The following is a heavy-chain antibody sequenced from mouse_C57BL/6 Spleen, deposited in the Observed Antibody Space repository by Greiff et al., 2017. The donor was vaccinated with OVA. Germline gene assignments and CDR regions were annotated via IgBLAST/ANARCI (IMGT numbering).Heavy chain of an antibody. Sequence: VQLQQSGAELVMPGASVKLSCKASGYTFTTYWMHWVKQRPGQGLEWIGEIDPSDSYTNYNQKFKGKSTLTVDKSSSTAYMQLSSLTSEDSAVYYCARSNYRDYAMDYWGQGTSVTVSS. V-gene: IGHV1-69*01. CDR3: ARSNYRDYAMDY. CDR2: IDPSDSYT. J-gene: IGHJ4*01. CDR1: GYTFTTYW. D-gene: IGHD2-5*01.